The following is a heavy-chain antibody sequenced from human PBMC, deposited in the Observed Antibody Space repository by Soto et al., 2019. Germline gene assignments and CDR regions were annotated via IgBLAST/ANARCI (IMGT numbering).Heavy chain of an antibody. CDR3: ARTPYYDFSSGYSFDY. Sequence: QVQLVQSGAAVKKPGASVKVSCKASGYTFTAYYLHWVRQAPGHGLEWLGWIDHNSGDTKYAQNLSGWVTMTRDTSINTAYLDLSRLKNDDTAVYYCARTPYYDFSSGYSFDYWGQGTLVSVPS. CDR1: GYTFTAYY. V-gene: IGHV1-2*04. J-gene: IGHJ4*02. CDR2: IDHNSGDT. D-gene: IGHD3-3*01.